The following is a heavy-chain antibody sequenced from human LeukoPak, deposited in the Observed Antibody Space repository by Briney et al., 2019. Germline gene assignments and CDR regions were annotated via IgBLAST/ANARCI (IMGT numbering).Heavy chain of an antibody. D-gene: IGHD1-26*01. CDR2: IRYDGSNK. CDR3: AKDQEWEQYYFDY. CDR1: GFTFSSYG. J-gene: IGHJ4*02. Sequence: GGSLRLSCAASGFTFSSYGMHWVRQAPGKGLEGVAFIRYDGSNKYYADSVKGRFTISRDNSKNTLYLQMNSLRAEDTAVYYCAKDQEWEQYYFDYWGQGTLVTVSS. V-gene: IGHV3-30*02.